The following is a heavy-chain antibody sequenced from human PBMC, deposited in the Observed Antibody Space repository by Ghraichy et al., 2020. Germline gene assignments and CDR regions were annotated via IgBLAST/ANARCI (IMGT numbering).Heavy chain of an antibody. CDR1: GGSIISSGYY. D-gene: IGHD2-15*01. J-gene: IGHJ6*02. V-gene: IGHV4-39*01. CDR3: ARPSCSGGSCDDYYYGMDV. Sequence: SETLSLTCTVSGGSIISSGYYWGWIRQPPGRGLEWIGSIYDSGSTYYNPSLKSRVTISVDTSKNQFSLKLYSVTAADTAVYYCARPSCSGGSCDDYYYGMDVWGQGTTVTVSS. CDR2: IYDSGST.